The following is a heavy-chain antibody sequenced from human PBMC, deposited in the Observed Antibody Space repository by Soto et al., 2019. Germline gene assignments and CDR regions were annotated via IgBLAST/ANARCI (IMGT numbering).Heavy chain of an antibody. CDR3: ARVSNHYFYYYMDV. D-gene: IGHD4-4*01. CDR1: GFTFSNSW. V-gene: IGHV3-7*01. CDR2: IKQDGSEK. J-gene: IGHJ6*03. Sequence: GSLRLSCAASGFTFSNSWMSWVRQAPGKGLEWVANIKQDGSEKYYVDSVKGRFTISRDNVKNSLFLQMNSLRAEDMAVYYCARVSNHYFYYYMDVWGKGTTVTVS.